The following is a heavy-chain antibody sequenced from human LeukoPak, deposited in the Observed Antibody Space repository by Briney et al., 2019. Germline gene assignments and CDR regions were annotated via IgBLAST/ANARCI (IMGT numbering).Heavy chain of an antibody. D-gene: IGHD6-6*01. CDR3: ARAGQFISARPITFDY. J-gene: IGHJ4*02. CDR2: INHSGST. V-gene: IGHV4-34*01. CDR1: GGSFSGYY. Sequence: SETLSLTCAVYGGSFSGYYWSWIRQPPGKGLEWIGEINHSGSTNYNPSLKSRVTISVDTSKNQFSLKLSSVTAADTAVYYCARAGQFISARPITFDYWGQGTLVTVSS.